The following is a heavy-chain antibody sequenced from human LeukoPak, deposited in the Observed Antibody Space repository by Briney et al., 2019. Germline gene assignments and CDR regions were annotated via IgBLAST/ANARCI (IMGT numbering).Heavy chain of an antibody. CDR2: IYYSGTT. D-gene: IGHD6-19*01. V-gene: IGHV4-59*12. CDR3: AGERGEEYSSGWYKRNYFDN. Sequence: KSSETLSLTCTVSGGSISTYYWSWIRQPPGKGLEWIGYIYYSGTTNYNPSLKSRVTLSVDTSKNQFSLKLTSVTAADTAVYYCAGERGEEYSSGWYKRNYFDNWGQGIRVTVSS. CDR1: GGSISTYY. J-gene: IGHJ4*02.